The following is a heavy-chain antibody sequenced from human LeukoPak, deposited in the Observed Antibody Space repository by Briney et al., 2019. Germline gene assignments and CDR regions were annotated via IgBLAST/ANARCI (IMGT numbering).Heavy chain of an antibody. V-gene: IGHV4-34*01. J-gene: IGHJ4*02. Sequence: SETLSLTCAVYGGSFSGYYWSWIRQPPGKGLEWIGEINHSGSTNYNPSLKSRVTMSVDTSKNQFSLQLTSVTAADTAEYYCASLGSNDYWGQGTLVTVSS. CDR2: INHSGST. CDR1: GGSFSGYY. D-gene: IGHD2-15*01. CDR3: ASLGSNDY.